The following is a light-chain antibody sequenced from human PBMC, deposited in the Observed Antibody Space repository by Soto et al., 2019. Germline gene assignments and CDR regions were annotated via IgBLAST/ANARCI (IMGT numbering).Light chain of an antibody. Sequence: DIQLTQSPSFLSASVGDRVTITCRASQGISNYLAWYQQKPGKAPKLLIYAASTLQSGVPSRFSGSGSGTEFPLTISSLQPEDFATYYCHHLNSYPITFGQGTRLEIK. CDR3: HHLNSYPIT. V-gene: IGKV1-9*01. CDR2: AAS. CDR1: QGISNY. J-gene: IGKJ5*01.